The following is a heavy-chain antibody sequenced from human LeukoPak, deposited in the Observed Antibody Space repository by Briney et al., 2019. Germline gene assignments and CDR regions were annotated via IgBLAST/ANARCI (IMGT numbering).Heavy chain of an antibody. CDR3: ESIPPRDY. Sequence: GGSLRLSCAASGFTFSSYSMNWVRQAPGKGLEWVSSISSSSSYIYYADSVKGRFTISTDNDKTSLYLQMNSMSAEDTAVYYCESIPPRDYWGQGTLVTVSS. CDR2: ISSSSSYI. CDR1: GFTFSSYS. J-gene: IGHJ4*02. V-gene: IGHV3-21*01.